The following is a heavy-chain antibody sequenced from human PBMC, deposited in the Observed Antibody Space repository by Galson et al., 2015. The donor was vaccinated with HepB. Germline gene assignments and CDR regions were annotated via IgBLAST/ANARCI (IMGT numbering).Heavy chain of an antibody. V-gene: IGHV3-30*18. CDR3: AKRQADIVVVPAAIGDYMDV. J-gene: IGHJ6*03. D-gene: IGHD2-2*02. Sequence: SLRLSCAASGFTFSSYGMHWVRQAPGKGLEWVAVISYDGSNKYYADSVKGRFTISRDNSKNTLYLQMNSLRAEDTAVYYCAKRQADIVVVPAAIGDYMDVWGKGTTVTVSS. CDR2: ISYDGSNK. CDR1: GFTFSSYG.